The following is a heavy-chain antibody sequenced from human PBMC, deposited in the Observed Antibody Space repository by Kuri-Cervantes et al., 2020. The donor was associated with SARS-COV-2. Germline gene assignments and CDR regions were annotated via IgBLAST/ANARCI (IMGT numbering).Heavy chain of an antibody. CDR3: ARESTYTFDI. D-gene: IGHD2-2*02. CDR2: IFHDGST. J-gene: IGHJ3*02. V-gene: IGHV4-4*02. Sequence: SQTLSLTCVVSGGALNTYNWWTWVRQPPGKGLQWIGEIFHDGSTKFNPSLSLRGRVTMSLDKSKNQLSLNRTSVTAADTAVYYCARESTYTFDIWGQGTLVTVSS. CDR1: GGALNTYNW.